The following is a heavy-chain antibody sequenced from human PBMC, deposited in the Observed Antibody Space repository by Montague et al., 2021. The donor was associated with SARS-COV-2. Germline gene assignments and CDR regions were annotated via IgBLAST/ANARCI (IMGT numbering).Heavy chain of an antibody. CDR3: ANPTYLYDSSGYDAFDI. V-gene: IGHV4-39*01. J-gene: IGHJ3*02. CDR2: IYYSGST. Sequence: SETLSLTCTVSGGSISSSSYYWGWIRQPPGKGLEWIGSIYYSGSTYYNPSLKSRVTISVDTSKNQFSLKLSSVAAADTAVYYCANPTYLYDSSGYDAFDIWGQGTMVTVSS. CDR1: GGSISSSSYY. D-gene: IGHD3-22*01.